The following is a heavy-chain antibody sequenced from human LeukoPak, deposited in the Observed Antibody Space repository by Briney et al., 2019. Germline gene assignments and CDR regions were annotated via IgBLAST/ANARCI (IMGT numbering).Heavy chain of an antibody. V-gene: IGHV3-33*06. CDR3: AKELHSGTFGFDM. CDR2: MWSDVSVE. D-gene: IGHD1-26*01. J-gene: IGHJ3*02. Sequence: TGGSLRLSCVASGFTFRSDGMHWVSQAPGKGLEGVADMWSDVSVERYADSVRGRFTISRDNSKNTLYLQMNSLRADDTAVYYCAKELHSGTFGFDMWGQGTVVTVSS. CDR1: GFTFRSDG.